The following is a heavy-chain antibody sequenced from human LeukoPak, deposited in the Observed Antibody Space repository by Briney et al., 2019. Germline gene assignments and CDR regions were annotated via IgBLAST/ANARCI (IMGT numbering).Heavy chain of an antibody. D-gene: IGHD5-24*01. Sequence: GGSLRLSCAASGFTFSSYAMHWVRQAPGKGLEYVSAISSNGGSTYYANSVKGRFTISRDNSKNTLYLQMGSLRAEDMAVYYCARGLVEMATIGLFDYWGQGTLVTVSS. CDR1: GFTFSSYA. CDR2: ISSNGGST. V-gene: IGHV3-64*01. J-gene: IGHJ4*02. CDR3: ARGLVEMATIGLFDY.